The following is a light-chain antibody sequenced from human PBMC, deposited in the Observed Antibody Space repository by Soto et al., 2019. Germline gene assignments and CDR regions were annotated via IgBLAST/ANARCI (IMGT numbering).Light chain of an antibody. Sequence: EIVLTQSPGTLSLSPWERATLSCRASQSVNNYLAWYQQKPGQAPRLPLYDAFNRATGIPPRFSGSGSGTDFTLTISSLEPEDFAFYYCQQRSNWPPVLTFGGGTKVDIK. J-gene: IGKJ4*01. V-gene: IGKV3-11*01. CDR1: QSVNNY. CDR2: DAF. CDR3: QQRSNWPPVLT.